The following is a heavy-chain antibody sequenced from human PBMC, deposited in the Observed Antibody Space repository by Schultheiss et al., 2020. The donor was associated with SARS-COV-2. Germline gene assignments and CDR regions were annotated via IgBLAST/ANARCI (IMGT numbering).Heavy chain of an antibody. D-gene: IGHD5-18*01. CDR3: ARGRRRIQLPFAVYYGMDV. J-gene: IGHJ6*02. V-gene: IGHV4-34*01. CDR1: GGSFSGYY. CDR2: INHSGST. Sequence: SETLSLTCAVYGGSFSGYYWSWIRQPPGKGLEWIREINHSGSTYYNPSLKSRVTISVDTSKNQFSLKLSSVTAADTAVYYCARGRRRIQLPFAVYYGMDVWGQGTTVTVSS.